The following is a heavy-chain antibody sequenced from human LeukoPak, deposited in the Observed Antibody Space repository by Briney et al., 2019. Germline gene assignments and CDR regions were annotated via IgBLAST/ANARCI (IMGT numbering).Heavy chain of an antibody. CDR3: ARVGATTWY. D-gene: IGHD1-26*01. Sequence: GGSLRLSCLASGFTFSSYWMHWVRQAPGKGLVWVSRINSDGSSTNYADSVKGRFTISRDNAKNTLYLQVNSLRAEDTAVYYCARVGATTWYWGQGTLVSVSS. CDR2: INSDGSST. V-gene: IGHV3-74*01. CDR1: GFTFSSYW. J-gene: IGHJ4*02.